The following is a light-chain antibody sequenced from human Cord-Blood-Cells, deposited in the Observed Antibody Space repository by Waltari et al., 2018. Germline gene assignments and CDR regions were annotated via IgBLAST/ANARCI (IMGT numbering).Light chain of an antibody. J-gene: IGLJ3*02. CDR2: DVS. V-gene: IGLV2-14*03. CDR1: SSAVGGYNY. CDR3: ISYTSSSTWV. Sequence: QSALTQPASVSGSPGQSITISCTGTSSAVGGYNYVSWYQQHPGKAPKLMIYDVSNRPSGVSNRFSGSKSGNTASLTISGLQAEDEAHYYCISYTSSSTWVFGGGTKLTVL.